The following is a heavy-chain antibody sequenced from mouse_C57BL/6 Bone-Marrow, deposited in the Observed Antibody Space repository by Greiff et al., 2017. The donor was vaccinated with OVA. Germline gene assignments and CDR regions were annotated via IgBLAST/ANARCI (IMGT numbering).Heavy chain of an antibody. D-gene: IGHD1-1*02. Sequence: QVQLQQSGAELVKPGASVKISCKASGYAFSSYWMNWVKQRPGKGLEWIGQIYSGDGDTNYNGKFKGKATLTADKSSSTAYMQLSSLTSEDSAVYFCARSSRVATRYFDVWGTGTTVTVSS. CDR1: GYAFSSYW. V-gene: IGHV1-80*01. CDR2: IYSGDGDT. CDR3: ARSSRVATRYFDV. J-gene: IGHJ1*03.